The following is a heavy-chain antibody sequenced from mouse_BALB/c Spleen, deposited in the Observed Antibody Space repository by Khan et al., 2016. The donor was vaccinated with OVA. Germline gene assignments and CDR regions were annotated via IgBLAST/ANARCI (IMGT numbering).Heavy chain of an antibody. CDR2: IWSDGST. CDR3: ARQPYYHYNIMDY. J-gene: IGHJ4*01. D-gene: IGHD2-10*01. Sequence: QVQLQQSGPGLAAPSQSLSITCTISGFSLTTYGVHWVRQPPGKGLVWLAVIWSDGSTNYNSALKSRLTITTDNSQSQVFLKMNSLQTDDTAIYFCARQPYYHYNIMDYWGQGTSVTVSS. V-gene: IGHV2-6-1*01. CDR1: GFSLTTYG.